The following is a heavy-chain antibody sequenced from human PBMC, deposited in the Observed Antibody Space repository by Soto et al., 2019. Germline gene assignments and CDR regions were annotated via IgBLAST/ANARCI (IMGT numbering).Heavy chain of an antibody. Sequence: SETLCLTCAVYCGSFICYYWSCIRQPPGEGLECIGEINHSGSTNYNPSLKSRVTISVDTSKNQFSLKLSSVTAADTAVYYCAREGGPNSSSWYDWFDPWGQGTLVTVSS. CDR3: AREGGPNSSSWYDWFDP. CDR1: CGSFICYY. J-gene: IGHJ5*02. V-gene: IGHV4-34*01. CDR2: INHSGST. D-gene: IGHD6-13*01.